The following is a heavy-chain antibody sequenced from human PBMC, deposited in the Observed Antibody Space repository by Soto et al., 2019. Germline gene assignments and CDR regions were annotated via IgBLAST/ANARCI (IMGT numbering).Heavy chain of an antibody. CDR3: ARHVAGYGGITALDS. Sequence: PGESLKISCETSGYTFASYWISWVRQTAGKGLEWLGRIDPSDSKTDYSPSFQGHVTISADKSISTAYLQWDSLEASDSAIYYCARHVAGYGGITALDSWGPGTLVTVSS. V-gene: IGHV5-10-1*01. CDR1: GYTFASYW. J-gene: IGHJ5*01. CDR2: IDPSDSKT. D-gene: IGHD6-13*01.